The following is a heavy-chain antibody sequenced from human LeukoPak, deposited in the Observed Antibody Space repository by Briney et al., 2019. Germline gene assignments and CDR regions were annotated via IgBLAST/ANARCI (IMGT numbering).Heavy chain of an antibody. Sequence: SVKVSCKASGGTFSSYGISWVRHAPGQGLEWMGRIIPIFGTANYAQRFQCRVTITTDESTSTAYMELSSLRSEDTAVYYCARQVSQPTQAYYYYYMDVWGKGTTVTVSS. D-gene: IGHD2-2*01. CDR1: GGTFSSYG. CDR2: IIPIFGTA. J-gene: IGHJ6*03. CDR3: ARQVSQPTQAYYYYYMDV. V-gene: IGHV1-69*05.